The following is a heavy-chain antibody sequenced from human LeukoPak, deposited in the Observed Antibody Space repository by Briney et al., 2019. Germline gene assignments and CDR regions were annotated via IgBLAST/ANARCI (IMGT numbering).Heavy chain of an antibody. J-gene: IGHJ3*02. V-gene: IGHV4-59*11. CDR3: AREELSGRQGAFDI. CDR1: GGYISSHF. Sequence: SEPLSLPCTVSGGYISSHFWTWIRQSPGKGLAWIGYIYYRGNTNYNPSLRSRVTISVDTSKNQFSLRLTSVTAADTAVYYCAREELSGRQGAFDIWGQGSVVSVSS. CDR2: IYYRGNT. D-gene: IGHD3-16*02.